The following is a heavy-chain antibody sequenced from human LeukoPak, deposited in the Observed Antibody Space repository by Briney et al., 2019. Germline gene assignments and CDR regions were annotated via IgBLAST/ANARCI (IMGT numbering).Heavy chain of an antibody. D-gene: IGHD2-8*01. J-gene: IGHJ4*02. CDR1: GGSISSYY. CDR3: ARGDIVLMVYAPSAGFNY. CDR2: IYTSGST. V-gene: IGHV4-4*07. Sequence: SETLSLPFTVSGGSISSYYWSWIRQPAGKGLEWIGRIYTSGSTNYNPSLKSRVTMSVDTSKNQFSLKLSSVTAADTAVYYCARGDIVLMVYAPSAGFNYWGQGTLVTVSS.